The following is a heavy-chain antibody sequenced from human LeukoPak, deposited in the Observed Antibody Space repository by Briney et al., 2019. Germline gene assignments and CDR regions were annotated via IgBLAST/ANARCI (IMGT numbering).Heavy chain of an antibody. CDR2: ISGGGGST. J-gene: IGHJ4*02. V-gene: IGHV3-23*01. CDR3: AVHTLTPSSDY. CDR1: GFTFSSYA. Sequence: PGGSLRLSCAASGFTFSSYAMTWDRQAPGKGLEWVSTISGGGGSTYYVDSVKGRFTISRDNSKNTLFLQMNSLRAEDTAIYYCAVHTLTPSSDYWGQGTLVTVSS. D-gene: IGHD2-15*01.